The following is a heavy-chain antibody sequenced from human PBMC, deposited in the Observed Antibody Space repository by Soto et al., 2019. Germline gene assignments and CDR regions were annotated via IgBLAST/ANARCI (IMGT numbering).Heavy chain of an antibody. CDR2: INPNSGGT. CDR3: AIGGANCICCSCYSPPSLDYSYCIDV. V-gene: IGHV1-2*04. J-gene: IGHJ6*02. CDR1: GYTFTGYY. D-gene: IGHD2-15*01. Sequence: ASVKVSCKASGYTFTGYYMHWVRQAPGQGLEWMGWINPNSGGTNYAQKFQGWVTMTRDTSISTAYMELSRLRSDDTAVYYCAIGGANCICCSCYSPPSLDYSYCIDVWGQGTTVTVSS.